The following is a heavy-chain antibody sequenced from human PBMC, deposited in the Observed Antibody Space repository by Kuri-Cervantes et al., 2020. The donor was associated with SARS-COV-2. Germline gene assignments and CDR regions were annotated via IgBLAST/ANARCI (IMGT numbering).Heavy chain of an antibody. V-gene: IGHV6-1*01. CDR1: GDSVSNHIGA. CDR3: AREVYCNGGSCYGDNWFDP. Sequence: SQTLSLTCAISGDSVSNHIGAWNWIRQSPERGLEWLGRTYYRSKWYNDYATSVQSRISINPDTSKNQFSLHLKSVTPEDTAVYYCAREVYCNGGSCYGDNWFDPWGQGTLVTVSS. J-gene: IGHJ5*02. CDR2: TYYRSKWYN. D-gene: IGHD2-15*01.